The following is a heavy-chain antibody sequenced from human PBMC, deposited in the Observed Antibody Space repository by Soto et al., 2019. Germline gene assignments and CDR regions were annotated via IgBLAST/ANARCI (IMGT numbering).Heavy chain of an antibody. J-gene: IGHJ5*02. Sequence: QVQVFQSGAEVKKPGSSLRVSCKVSGGTLNSQSITWVRQAPGQGLEWMGGIIPMFGTPTDAQKFRGRVTISADTSTSTVYMELRSLSSQDTAVYYCATSLAARRKPYNWLDAWGQGTLVTVSS. CDR2: IIPMFGTP. CDR1: GGTLNSQS. V-gene: IGHV1-69*06. CDR3: ATSLAARRKPYNWLDA. D-gene: IGHD6-6*01.